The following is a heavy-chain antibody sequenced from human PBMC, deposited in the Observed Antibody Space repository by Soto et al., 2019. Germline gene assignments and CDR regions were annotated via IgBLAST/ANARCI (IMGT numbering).Heavy chain of an antibody. V-gene: IGHV4-31*03. D-gene: IGHD6-19*01. Sequence: LSLTCTVSGGSISSGGYYWSWIRQHPGKGLEWIGYIYYSGSTYYNPSLKSRVTISVDTSKNQFSLKLSSVTAADTAVYYCARGRSSGWYLNWFDPWGQGTLVTVSS. J-gene: IGHJ5*02. CDR3: ARGRSSGWYLNWFDP. CDR1: GGSISSGGYY. CDR2: IYYSGST.